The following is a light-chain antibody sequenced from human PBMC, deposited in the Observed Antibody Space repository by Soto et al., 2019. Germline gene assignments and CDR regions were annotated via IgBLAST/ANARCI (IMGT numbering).Light chain of an antibody. CDR1: QSVSNY. V-gene: IGKV1-39*01. Sequence: IQMTQPPTSLSASVGDRVTITCRASQSVSNYLNWYQQKVGKAPQLLIYFASTLQKGVPSRFSGSGSGTDFTLTISSLQPEDFATYFCQQSYTTPLTFGGGTKVDIK. CDR2: FAS. J-gene: IGKJ4*01. CDR3: QQSYTTPLT.